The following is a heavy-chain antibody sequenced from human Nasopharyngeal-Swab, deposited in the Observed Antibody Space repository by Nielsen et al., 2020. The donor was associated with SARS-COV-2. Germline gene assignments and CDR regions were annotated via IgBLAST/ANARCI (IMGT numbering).Heavy chain of an antibody. Sequence: GESLKISCTTSGFIFGDYAMSWFRQAPGKGPEWVGFIRSKTYGGAPEYAASVKGRFTISRDGAESIAYLHMNSLETEDTGVYYCARSVGSYYGQGAFDIWGQGTMVTVSS. CDR2: IRSKTYGGAP. CDR3: ARSVGSYYGQGAFDI. V-gene: IGHV3-49*01. CDR1: GFIFGDYA. D-gene: IGHD1-26*01. J-gene: IGHJ3*02.